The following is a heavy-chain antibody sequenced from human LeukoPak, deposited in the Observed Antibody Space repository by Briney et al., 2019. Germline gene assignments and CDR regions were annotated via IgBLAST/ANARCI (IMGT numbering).Heavy chain of an antibody. CDR1: GGSISSYY. D-gene: IGHD5-18*01. CDR2: IYYSGST. J-gene: IGHJ4*02. V-gene: IGHV4-59*08. Sequence: PSETLSLTCTVSGGSISSYYWSWIRQPPGKGLEWIGYIYYSGSTNYNPSLKSRVTISVDTSKNQFSLKLSSVTAADTAVYYCARHKGTALDYWGQGTLVTVSS. CDR3: ARHKGTALDY.